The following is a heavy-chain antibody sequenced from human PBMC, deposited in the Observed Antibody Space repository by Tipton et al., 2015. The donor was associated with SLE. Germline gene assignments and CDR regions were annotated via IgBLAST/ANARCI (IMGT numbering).Heavy chain of an antibody. Sequence: RSLRLSCAASGFTFDDYAMHWVRQAPGKGLEWVSGISWNSNSMGYADSVKGRFTISRDNAMNSLYLQMHSLKAEDTAVYYCATDSSMIVGIHYFDFWGQGSLVAVSS. CDR3: ATDSSMIVGIHYFDF. D-gene: IGHD3-22*01. CDR1: GFTFDDYA. J-gene: IGHJ4*02. CDR2: ISWNSNSM. V-gene: IGHV3-9*01.